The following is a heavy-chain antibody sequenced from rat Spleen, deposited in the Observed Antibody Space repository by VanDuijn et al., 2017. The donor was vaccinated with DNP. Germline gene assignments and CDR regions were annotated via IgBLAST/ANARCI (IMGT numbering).Heavy chain of an antibody. D-gene: IGHD5-1*01. J-gene: IGHJ2*01. Sequence: EVQLVESEGGLVQPGRSLKLSCAASGFSFSDCNMAWVRQAPKKGLEWVATIIYDGSPTCDRDSVKGRFTISRDSAKSTLYLKMDSLRSEDSATYYCATHDWERGVFDYWGQGVMVTVSS. V-gene: IGHV5-7*01. CDR2: IIYDGSPT. CDR1: GFSFSDCN. CDR3: ATHDWERGVFDY.